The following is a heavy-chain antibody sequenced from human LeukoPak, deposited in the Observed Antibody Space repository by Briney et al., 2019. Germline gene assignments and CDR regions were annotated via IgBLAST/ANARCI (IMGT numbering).Heavy chain of an antibody. Sequence: GESLKISCKGSGYSFTSYWIGWVRQMPGKGLEWMGIIYPGDSDTRYSPSFQGQVTISADKSISTAYLQWSSLKASDTAMYYCARHSASHYYGSGSYPLGSWGQGTLVTVSS. D-gene: IGHD3-10*01. CDR3: ARHSASHYYGSGSYPLGS. J-gene: IGHJ5*02. CDR2: IYPGDSDT. V-gene: IGHV5-51*01. CDR1: GYSFTSYW.